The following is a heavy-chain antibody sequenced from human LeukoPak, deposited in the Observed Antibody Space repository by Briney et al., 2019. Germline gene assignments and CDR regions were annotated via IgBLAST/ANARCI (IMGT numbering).Heavy chain of an antibody. CDR1: GYSFTSYW. V-gene: IGHV5-51*01. CDR3: ARRSVSDYGDYSIDY. CDR2: IYPGDSDT. D-gene: IGHD4-17*01. Sequence: GESLKISCKGSGYSFTSYWIGLVRQMPGKGLEWMGIIYPGDSDTRYSPSFQGQVTISADKSISTAYLQWSSLKASDTAMYYCARRSVSDYGDYSIDYWGQGTLVTVSS. J-gene: IGHJ4*02.